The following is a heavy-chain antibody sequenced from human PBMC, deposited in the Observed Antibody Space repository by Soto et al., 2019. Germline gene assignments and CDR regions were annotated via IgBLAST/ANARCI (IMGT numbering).Heavy chain of an antibody. CDR1: GFTFSSYA. V-gene: IGHV3-30-3*01. Sequence: QVQLVESGGGVVQPGWSLRLSCAASGFTFSSYAMHWVRQAPGKGLEWVAVISYDGSNKYYADSVKGRFTISRDNSKNTLYLQMNSLRAEDTAVYYCARDNTESFDCLWNPIFDYWGQGTLVTVSS. CDR2: ISYDGSNK. CDR3: ARDNTESFDCLWNPIFDY. J-gene: IGHJ4*02. D-gene: IGHD3-9*01.